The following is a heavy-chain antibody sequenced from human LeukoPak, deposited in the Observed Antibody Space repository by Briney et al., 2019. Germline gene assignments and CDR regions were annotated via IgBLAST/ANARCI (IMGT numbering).Heavy chain of an antibody. D-gene: IGHD3-3*01. CDR2: IYYSGST. V-gene: IGHV4-61*08. CDR1: GGSISSGGYY. J-gene: IGHJ4*02. CDR3: ARESRGGGFDY. Sequence: PSETLSLTCTVSGGSISSGGYYWSWIRQPPGKGLEWIGYIYYSGSTNYNPSLKSRVTISVDTSKNQFSLKLSSVTAADTAVYYCARESRGGGFDYRGQGTLVTVSS.